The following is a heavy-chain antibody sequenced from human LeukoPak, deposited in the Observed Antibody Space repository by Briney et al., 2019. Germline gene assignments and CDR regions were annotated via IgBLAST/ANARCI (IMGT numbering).Heavy chain of an antibody. D-gene: IGHD4-17*01. J-gene: IGHJ4*02. CDR1: GFPFGGNW. CDR3: ARDARVGDPFDY. Sequence: GGSLRFSWAPSGFPFGGNWRPWSAQAPGRGRGWVSRIRTDGDTSYADSVRGRFTISRDNSKNTLYLQMNSLRAEDTAVYYCARDARVGDPFDYWGQGTLVTVSS. V-gene: IGHV3-74*01. CDR2: IRTDGDT.